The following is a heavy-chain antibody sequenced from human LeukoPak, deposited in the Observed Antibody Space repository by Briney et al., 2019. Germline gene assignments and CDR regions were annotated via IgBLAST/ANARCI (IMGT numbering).Heavy chain of an antibody. V-gene: IGHV4-34*01. CDR3: ARVDYGDYSKDFDY. Sequence: SETLSLTCAVYGGSFSGYYWSWIRQPPGKGLEWMGEINHSGSTNYNPSLKSRVTMSVDTYKNQFSLKVNSMTAADTAVYYCARVDYGDYSKDFDYWGQGTLVTVSS. J-gene: IGHJ4*02. CDR2: INHSGST. D-gene: IGHD4-17*01. CDR1: GGSFSGYY.